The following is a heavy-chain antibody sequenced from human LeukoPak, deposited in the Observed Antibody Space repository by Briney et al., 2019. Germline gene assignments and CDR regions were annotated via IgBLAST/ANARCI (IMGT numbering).Heavy chain of an antibody. D-gene: IGHD3-16*01. J-gene: IGHJ4*02. V-gene: IGHV3-48*04. CDR3: ARDQGDSPFDY. Sequence: GGSLRLSCAASGFTFSSYSMNWVRQAPGKGLEWVSYISSSSSTIYYADSVKGRFTISRDNAKNSLYLQMNSLRAEDTAVYYCARDQGDSPFDYWGQGTLVTVSS. CDR1: GFTFSSYS. CDR2: ISSSSSTI.